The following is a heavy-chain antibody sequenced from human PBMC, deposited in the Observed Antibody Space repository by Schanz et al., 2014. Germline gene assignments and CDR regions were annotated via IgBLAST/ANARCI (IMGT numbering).Heavy chain of an antibody. D-gene: IGHD3-10*01. J-gene: IGHJ5*02. V-gene: IGHV4-39*01. Sequence: QLQLQESGPGLVKASETLSLTCSVSGGSINSGGYRWGWIRQPPGKGLEWIGTMYSSGSTYYNPSLKSRVTISADTSRNQFALRVFSVTAADTALYYCARLRGGGVIITTWGQGTLVTVSS. CDR2: MYSSGST. CDR3: ARLRGGGVIITT. CDR1: GGSINSGGYR.